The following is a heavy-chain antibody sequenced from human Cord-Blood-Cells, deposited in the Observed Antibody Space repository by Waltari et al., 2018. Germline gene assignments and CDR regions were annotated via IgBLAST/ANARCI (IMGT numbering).Heavy chain of an antibody. CDR1: GGSISISSYY. J-gene: IGHJ4*02. CDR3: ARQTD. Sequence: QLQLQESGPGLVKPSETLSLTCTVSGGSISISSYYWGWIRQPPGKGLGWIGSIYYSGSTYYNPSLKSRVTISVDTSKNQFSLKLSSVTAADTAVYYCARQTDWGQGTLVTVSS. V-gene: IGHV4-39*07. CDR2: IYYSGST.